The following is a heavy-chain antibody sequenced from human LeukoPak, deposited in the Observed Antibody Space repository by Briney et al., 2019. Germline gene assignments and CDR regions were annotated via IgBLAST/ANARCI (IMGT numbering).Heavy chain of an antibody. CDR2: INHSGST. D-gene: IGHD6-19*01. V-gene: IGHV4-34*01. CDR1: GGSFSGYY. CDR3: ARDRSSGWYWFDP. Sequence: SETLSLTCAVYGGSFSGYYWSWIRQPPGKGLEWIGEINHSGSTNYNPSLKSRVTISVDTSKNEFSLKLRSVTAADTAVYYCARDRSSGWYWFDPWGQGTLVTVSS. J-gene: IGHJ5*02.